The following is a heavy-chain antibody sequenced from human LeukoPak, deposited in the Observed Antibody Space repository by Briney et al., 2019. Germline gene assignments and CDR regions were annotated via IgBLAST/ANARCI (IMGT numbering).Heavy chain of an antibody. Sequence: ASVKVSCKASGYTFTSYYMHWVRQAPGQGLEWMGIINPSGGSTSYAQKFQGRVTMTRDTSTSTVYMELSSLRSEDTAVYYCGRGGGYYYDSSGYYYEDYWGQGTLVTVSS. V-gene: IGHV1-46*01. CDR2: INPSGGST. CDR1: GYTFTSYY. CDR3: GRGGGYYYDSSGYYYEDY. D-gene: IGHD3-22*01. J-gene: IGHJ4*02.